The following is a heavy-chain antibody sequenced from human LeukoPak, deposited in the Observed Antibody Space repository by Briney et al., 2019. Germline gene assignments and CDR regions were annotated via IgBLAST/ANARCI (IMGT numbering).Heavy chain of an antibody. CDR1: GYTFTNYD. CDR2: INPNSGKT. Sequence: ASVNVSCKASGYTFTNYDINWVRQATGQGLEWRGWINPNSGKTGYAQKFQGRVTMTRSSAISTASLELSRLRSDDTAVYYCARVGGSGSYYMPWFDPWGQGTLVTVSS. D-gene: IGHD3-10*01. J-gene: IGHJ5*02. CDR3: ARVGGSGSYYMPWFDP. V-gene: IGHV1-8*01.